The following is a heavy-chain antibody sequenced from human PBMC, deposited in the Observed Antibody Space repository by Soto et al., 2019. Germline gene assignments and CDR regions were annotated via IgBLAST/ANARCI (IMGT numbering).Heavy chain of an antibody. CDR3: ARDGGYSYGYHY. Sequence: SETLSLTCTVSGGSISSYYWSWIRQPPGKGLEWIGYIYYSGSTNYNPSLKSRVTISVDTSKNQFSLKLSSVTAADTAVYYCARDGGYSYGYHYWGQGTLVTVSS. CDR1: GGSISSYY. CDR2: IYYSGST. D-gene: IGHD5-18*01. J-gene: IGHJ4*02. V-gene: IGHV4-59*01.